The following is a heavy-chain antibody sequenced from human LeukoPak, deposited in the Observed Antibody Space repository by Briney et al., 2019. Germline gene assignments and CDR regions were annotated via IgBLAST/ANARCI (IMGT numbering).Heavy chain of an antibody. Sequence: GGSLRLSCAASGFTFSSYGMHWVRQAPGKGLEWVSYISSSSSTIYYADSVKGRFTISRDNAKNSLYLQMNSLRDEDTAVYYCARSTMVQGVHWGQGTLVTVSS. J-gene: IGHJ4*02. CDR2: ISSSSSTI. CDR1: GFTFSSYG. V-gene: IGHV3-48*02. D-gene: IGHD3-10*01. CDR3: ARSTMVQGVH.